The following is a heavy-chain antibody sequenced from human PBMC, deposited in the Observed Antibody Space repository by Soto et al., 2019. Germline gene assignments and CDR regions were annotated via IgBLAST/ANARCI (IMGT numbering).Heavy chain of an antibody. Sequence: QVQLVESGGGVVQPGRSLSLSCAASGFIFKHHAMHWVRQAAGKGLEWVAQIWYDGSHTYYTDSVKGRFTISRDNLKDMVYLQMDSLRAEDTAVYYCARDGQQLAPYAMDVGGQGTTVTVSS. D-gene: IGHD1-1*01. CDR1: GFIFKHHA. V-gene: IGHV3-33*01. CDR2: IWYDGSHT. CDR3: ARDGQQLAPYAMDV. J-gene: IGHJ6*02.